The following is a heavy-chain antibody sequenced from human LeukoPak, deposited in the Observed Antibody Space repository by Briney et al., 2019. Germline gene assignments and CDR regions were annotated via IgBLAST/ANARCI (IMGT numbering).Heavy chain of an antibody. CDR2: INHSGST. J-gene: IGHJ4*02. D-gene: IGHD2-2*01. Sequence: SETLSLTCAVYGGSFSGYYWSWIRQPPGKGLEWIGEINHSGSTNYNPSLKSRVTISVDTSKNQFSLKLSSVTAADTAVYYCARLGGSTSPDYWGQGTLVTVSS. CDR3: ARLGGSTSPDY. CDR1: GGSFSGYY. V-gene: IGHV4-34*01.